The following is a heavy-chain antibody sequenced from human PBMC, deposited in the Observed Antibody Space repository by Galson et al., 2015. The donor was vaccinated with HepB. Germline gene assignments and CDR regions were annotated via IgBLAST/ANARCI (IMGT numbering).Heavy chain of an antibody. D-gene: IGHD5-24*01. CDR3: ARQEGDMATIGLDY. V-gene: IGHV5-51*01. CDR2: IHPGDSNT. J-gene: IGHJ4*02. CDR1: GYSFTNYW. Sequence: QSGAEVKKPGDSLKISCTGSGYSFTNYWIGWVRQMPGKGLEWMGIIHPGDSNTNYSPSFQGQVTISADKSISTAYLQWSSLKASDTAIYYCARQEGDMATIGLDYWGQGTLVTVSS.